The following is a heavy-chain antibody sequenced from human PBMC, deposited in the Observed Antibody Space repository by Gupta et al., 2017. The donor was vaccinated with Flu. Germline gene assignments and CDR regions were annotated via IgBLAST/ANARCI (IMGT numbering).Heavy chain of an antibody. CDR3: AKHIVETSGAH. Sequence: FTFSSFAMSWVRQAPGKGLEWVSAISGSADRTYYAASVKGRFTISRDKSENTLYLQMKRLKAEDTALYYCAKHIVETSGAHWGQGTLVTVS. CDR1: FTFSSFA. D-gene: IGHD5-12*01. CDR2: ISGSADRT. V-gene: IGHV3-23*01. J-gene: IGHJ4*02.